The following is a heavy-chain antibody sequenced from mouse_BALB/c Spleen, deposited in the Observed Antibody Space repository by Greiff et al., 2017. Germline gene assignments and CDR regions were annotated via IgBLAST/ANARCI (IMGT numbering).Heavy chain of an antibody. D-gene: IGHD1-1*01. CDR2: ISSGGST. J-gene: IGHJ1*01. V-gene: IGHV5-6-5*01. CDR1: GFTFSSYA. Sequence: EVQLVESGGGLVKPGGSLKLSCAASGFTFSSYAMSWVRQTPEKRLEWVASISSGGSTYYPDSVKGRFTISRDNARNILYLQMSSLRSEDTAMYYCARHYYGSSYDWYFDVWGAGTTVTVSS. CDR3: ARHYYGSSYDWYFDV.